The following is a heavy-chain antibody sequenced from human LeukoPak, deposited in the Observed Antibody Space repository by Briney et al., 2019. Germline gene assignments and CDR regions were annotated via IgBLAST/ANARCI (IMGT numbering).Heavy chain of an antibody. Sequence: GGSLRLSCAASGFTFSSYWMHWVRQAPGKGLVWVSRINSDGSSTSYADSVKGRFTISRDNAKNTLYLQMNSLRAEDTAVYYCARALVKILVGSYYYYMDVWGKGTTVTVS. V-gene: IGHV3-74*01. D-gene: IGHD6-6*01. CDR3: ARALVKILVGSYYYYMDV. J-gene: IGHJ6*03. CDR1: GFTFSSYW. CDR2: INSDGSST.